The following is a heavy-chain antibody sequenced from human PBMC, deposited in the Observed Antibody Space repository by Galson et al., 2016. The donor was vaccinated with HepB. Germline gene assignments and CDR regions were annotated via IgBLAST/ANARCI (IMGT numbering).Heavy chain of an antibody. J-gene: IGHJ4*02. Sequence: SLRLSCAASGFTFSSYGMHWVRQAPGKGLEWVAVISYDGSSKYYADSVKGRFTISRDNSKNTLYLQMNSLRAEDTAVYYCAKDQFAAAAGWDGIDYWGQGTLVTVSS. CDR3: AKDQFAAAAGWDGIDY. CDR2: ISYDGSSK. V-gene: IGHV3-30*18. D-gene: IGHD6-13*01. CDR1: GFTFSSYG.